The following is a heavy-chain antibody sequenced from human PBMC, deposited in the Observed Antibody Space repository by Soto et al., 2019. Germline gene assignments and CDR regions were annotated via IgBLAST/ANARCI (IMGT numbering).Heavy chain of an antibody. CDR3: ARGWGSSVTPFDI. CDR2: INHSGST. D-gene: IGHD4-17*01. V-gene: IGHV4-34*01. CDR1: GGSFSGYY. Sequence: SETLSLTCAVYGGSFSGYYWSWIRQPPGKGLEWIGEINHSGSTNYNPSLKSRVTISVDTSKNQFSLKLSSVTAADTAVYYCARGWGSSVTPFDIWGQGTMVTVSS. J-gene: IGHJ3*02.